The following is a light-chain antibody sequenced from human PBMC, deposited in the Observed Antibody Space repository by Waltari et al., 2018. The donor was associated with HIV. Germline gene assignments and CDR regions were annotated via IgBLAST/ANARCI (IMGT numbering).Light chain of an antibody. CDR3: QQYYSTPWT. J-gene: IGKJ1*01. CDR1: RSVLFTSDNRNY. Sequence: DIVMTQSPDSLPVSLGERATINCTSSRSVLFTSDNRNYLAWYQQKPRQPPKLLISWASTRASGVPGSGSGTDFTLTISSLQAEDVAVYICQQYYSTPWTFGQGTEVEVK. CDR2: WAS. V-gene: IGKV4-1*01.